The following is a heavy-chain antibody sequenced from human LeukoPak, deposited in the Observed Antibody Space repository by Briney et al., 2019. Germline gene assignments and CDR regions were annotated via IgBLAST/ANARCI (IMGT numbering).Heavy chain of an antibody. D-gene: IGHD2-2*01. J-gene: IGHJ4*02. CDR3: ARDIVLVPAAMGFDY. V-gene: IGHV1-46*01. CDR1: VYTFTSYY. CDR2: INPSGGST. Sequence: ASVNVSCKASVYTFTSYYLYWVRQAPGQGLEWMGIINPSGGSTSYAQKFQGRVTMTRDTSTSTVYMELSSLRSEDTAVYYCARDIVLVPAAMGFDYWGQGTLVTVSS.